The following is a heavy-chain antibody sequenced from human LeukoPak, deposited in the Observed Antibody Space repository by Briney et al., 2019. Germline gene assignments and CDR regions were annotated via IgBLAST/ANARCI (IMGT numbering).Heavy chain of an antibody. V-gene: IGHV3-66*01. CDR1: GFTVSSNY. Sequence: GGSLRLSCAASGFTVSSNYMSWVRQAPGKGLEWVSVIYSGGSTYYADSVKGRLTISRDNSKNTLYLQMNSLRAEDTAVYYCARDYYYDSSGHPDYWGQGTLVTVSS. CDR2: IYSGGST. CDR3: ARDYYYDSSGHPDY. J-gene: IGHJ4*02. D-gene: IGHD3-22*01.